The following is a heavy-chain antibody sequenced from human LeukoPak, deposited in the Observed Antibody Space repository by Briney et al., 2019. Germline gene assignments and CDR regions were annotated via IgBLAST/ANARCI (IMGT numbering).Heavy chain of an antibody. J-gene: IGHJ4*02. CDR2: ISYDGSNK. D-gene: IGHD6-13*01. V-gene: IGHV3-30-3*01. CDR1: GFTFSSYA. Sequence: PGGSLRLSCAASGFTFSSYAMHWVRQAPGKGLEWVAVISYDGSNKYYADSVKGRFTISRDNSKNTLYLQMNSLRAEDTAVYYCARGAIAAALSFDYWGQGTLVTVSS. CDR3: ARGAIAAALSFDY.